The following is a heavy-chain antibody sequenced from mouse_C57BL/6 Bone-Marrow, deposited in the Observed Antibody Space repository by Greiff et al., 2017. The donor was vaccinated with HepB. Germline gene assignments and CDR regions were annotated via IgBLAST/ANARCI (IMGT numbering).Heavy chain of an antibody. V-gene: IGHV5-16*01. D-gene: IGHD3-3*01. J-gene: IGHJ2*01. Sequence: EVQLQQSEGGLVQPGSSMKLSCTASGFTFSDYYMAWVRQVPEKGLEWVANINYDGSSTYYLDSLKSRFIISRDNAKNILYLQMSSLKSEDTATYYCARDHPRDYFDYWGQGTTLTVSS. CDR2: INYDGSST. CDR1: GFTFSDYY. CDR3: ARDHPRDYFDY.